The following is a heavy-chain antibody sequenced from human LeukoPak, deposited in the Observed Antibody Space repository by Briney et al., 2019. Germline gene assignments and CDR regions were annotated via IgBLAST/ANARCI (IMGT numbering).Heavy chain of an antibody. CDR2: ISVSGRST. D-gene: IGHD3-16*01. CDR3: GMGGGGGGGGQFYYFYYMDV. J-gene: IGHJ6*03. V-gene: IGHV3-23*01. Sequence: GGSLRLSCAASGFTFSTFDMSWVRQAPGKGLEWVSAISVSGRSTYYADSVKGRFTISRDTSKNTLHLQMSSLRVEDTAIYYCGMGGGGGGGGQFYYFYYMDVWGKGTTVTVSS. CDR1: GFTFSTFD.